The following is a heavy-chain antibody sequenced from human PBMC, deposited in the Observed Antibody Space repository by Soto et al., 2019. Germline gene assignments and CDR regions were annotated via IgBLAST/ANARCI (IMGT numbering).Heavy chain of an antibody. CDR2: INAGNGNT. CDR3: ARDLSGCSGGSCYSARFDY. Sequence: VASVKVSCKASGYTFTSYAMHWVRQAPGQRLEWMGWINAGNGNTKYSQKFQGRVTITRDTSASTAYMELSSLRSEDTAVYYCARDLSGCSGGSCYSARFDYWGQGTLVTVSS. CDR1: GYTFTSYA. J-gene: IGHJ4*02. V-gene: IGHV1-3*01. D-gene: IGHD2-15*01.